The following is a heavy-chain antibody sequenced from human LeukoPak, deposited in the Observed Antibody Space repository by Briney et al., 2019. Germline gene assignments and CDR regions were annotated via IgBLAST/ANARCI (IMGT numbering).Heavy chain of an antibody. D-gene: IGHD3-3*01. CDR3: ATPLLEWQKRPAFYI. J-gene: IGHJ3*02. V-gene: IGHV3-23*01. Sequence: GGSLRLSCAASGFTFSSYAMSWVRQAPGKGLEWVSAISGSGGSTYYADSVKGRFTISRDNSKNTLYLQMNSLRAEDTAVYYWATPLLEWQKRPAFYIWGQRKKGTVSS. CDR1: GFTFSSYA. CDR2: ISGSGGST.